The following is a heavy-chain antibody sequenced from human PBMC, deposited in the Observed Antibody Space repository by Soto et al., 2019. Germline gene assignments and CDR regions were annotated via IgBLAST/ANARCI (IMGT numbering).Heavy chain of an antibody. D-gene: IGHD2-15*01. Sequence: GESLKISCKGSGYSFSSYWIGWVRQMPGKGLEWMGIIYPGDSDTRYSPPFQGLVTISADKYITAAYLQWSSLKASDTAMYYCARNGGRGMKDAFDIWGQGTMVTVSS. CDR2: IYPGDSDT. V-gene: IGHV5-51*01. J-gene: IGHJ3*02. CDR3: ARNGGRGMKDAFDI. CDR1: GYSFSSYW.